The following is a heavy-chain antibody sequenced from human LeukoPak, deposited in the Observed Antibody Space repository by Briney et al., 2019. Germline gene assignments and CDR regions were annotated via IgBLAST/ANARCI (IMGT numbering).Heavy chain of an antibody. J-gene: IGHJ6*03. CDR2: FDPEDGET. V-gene: IGHV1-24*01. D-gene: IGHD2-2*02. CDR1: GYTLTELS. CDR3: ATELYCSSTSCYKSMDV. Sequence: ASVKVSCKVSGYTLTELSMHWVRQAPGKGLEWMGGFDPEDGETIYAQKFQGRVTMTEDTSTDTAYMELSSLRSEDTAVYYCATELYCSSTSCYKSMDVWGKGTTVTVSS.